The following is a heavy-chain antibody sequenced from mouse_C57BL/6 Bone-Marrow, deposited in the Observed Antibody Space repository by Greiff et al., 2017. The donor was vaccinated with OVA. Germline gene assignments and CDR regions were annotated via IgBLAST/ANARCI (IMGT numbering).Heavy chain of an antibody. V-gene: IGHV1-54*01. Sequence: VKLQQSGAELVRPGTSVKVSCKASGYAFTNYLIEWVKQRPGQGLEWIGVINPGSGGTNYNEKFKGKATLTADKSSSTAYMQLSSLTSEDSAVYFCARWSHYYGSRDWFAYWGQGTLVTVSA. CDR2: INPGSGGT. CDR3: ARWSHYYGSRDWFAY. D-gene: IGHD1-1*01. CDR1: GYAFTNYL. J-gene: IGHJ3*01.